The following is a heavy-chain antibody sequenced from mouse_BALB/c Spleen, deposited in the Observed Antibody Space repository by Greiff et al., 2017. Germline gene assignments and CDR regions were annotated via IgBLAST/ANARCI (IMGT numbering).Heavy chain of an antibody. CDR2: IDPANGNT. V-gene: IGHV14-3*02. J-gene: IGHJ1*01. Sequence: EVKLEESGAELVKPGASVKLSCTASGFNIKDTYMHWVKQRPEQGLEWIGRIDPANGNTKYDPKFQGKATITADTSSNTDYLQLSSLTSEDTAVYYCARIGYDGGYFGVWGAGTTVTVSS. D-gene: IGHD2-2*01. CDR1: GFNIKDTY. CDR3: ARIGYDGGYFGV.